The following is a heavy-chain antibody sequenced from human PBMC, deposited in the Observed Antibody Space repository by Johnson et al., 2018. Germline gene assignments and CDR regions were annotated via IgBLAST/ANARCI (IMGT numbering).Heavy chain of an antibody. J-gene: IGHJ3*02. CDR2: IYPGDSDT. CDR3: ARLNSIDAFDI. Sequence: KQPGESLKISCKXSGYSFTXHWIGSVRQMPGKGLEWMGIIYPGDSDTRSSASFQGPVTISADKSISTAYLQWSSLKAPDTAMYYCARLNSIDAFDIWGQGTMVTVSS. D-gene: IGHD4-23*01. V-gene: IGHV5-51*03. CDR1: GYSFTXHW.